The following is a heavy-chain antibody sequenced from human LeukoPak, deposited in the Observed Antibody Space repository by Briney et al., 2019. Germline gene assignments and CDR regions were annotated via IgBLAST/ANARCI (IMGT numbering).Heavy chain of an antibody. CDR3: AKDGSGSFDY. Sequence: PGGSLRLSCAASGFTFSGYGMHWVRQAPGKGLEWLAVISYDGTTKYYADSVKGRFTISRDNSKNTLYLQMNSLRAEDTAVYYCAKDGSGSFDYWGQGTLVTVSS. CDR2: ISYDGTTK. V-gene: IGHV3-30*18. D-gene: IGHD3-10*01. CDR1: GFTFSGYG. J-gene: IGHJ4*02.